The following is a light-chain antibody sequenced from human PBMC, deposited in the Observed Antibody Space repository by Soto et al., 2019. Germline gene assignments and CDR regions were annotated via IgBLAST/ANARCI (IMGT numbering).Light chain of an antibody. Sequence: EIVLTQSPGTLSLSPGERATLSCRASQSVSSSYLAWYQQKPGQAPRLLIYGASSRSTGIPDRFSGSGYGTDFTLTIIRLEPEDFEVYYCHQYGSSSWTFGQGTKVEIK. CDR2: GAS. J-gene: IGKJ1*01. CDR3: HQYGSSSWT. CDR1: QSVSSSY. V-gene: IGKV3-20*01.